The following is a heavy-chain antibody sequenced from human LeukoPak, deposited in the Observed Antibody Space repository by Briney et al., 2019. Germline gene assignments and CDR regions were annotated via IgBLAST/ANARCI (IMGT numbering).Heavy chain of an antibody. J-gene: IGHJ6*04. CDR2: IGSSGSTM. CDR1: GFIFSNYE. CDR3: ERDGADSSDWHNYGMDV. Sequence: GGSLRLSCAASGFIFSNYEMNWVRQAPGKGLEWVSYIGSSGSTMYYADSVKGRFTISRDNAKNSLYLQMSGLRAEDTAVYYCERDGADSSDWHNYGMDVWGKGTTVTVSS. D-gene: IGHD6-25*01. V-gene: IGHV3-48*03.